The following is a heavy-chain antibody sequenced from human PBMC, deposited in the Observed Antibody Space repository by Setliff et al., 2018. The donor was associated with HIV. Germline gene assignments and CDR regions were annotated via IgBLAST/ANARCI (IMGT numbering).Heavy chain of an antibody. Sequence: GESLKISCKGSGYIFTSNWISWVRQMPGKGLEWMGRIDPTDSYINYSPSLQGHVTISADKSISTAYLQWNTLKASDTAIYYCARVGPGHRDGKIYDTFDIWGQGTLVTVS. J-gene: IGHJ3*02. CDR3: ARVGPGHRDGKIYDTFDI. D-gene: IGHD5-12*01. CDR2: IDPTDSYI. V-gene: IGHV5-10-1*01. CDR1: GYIFTSNW.